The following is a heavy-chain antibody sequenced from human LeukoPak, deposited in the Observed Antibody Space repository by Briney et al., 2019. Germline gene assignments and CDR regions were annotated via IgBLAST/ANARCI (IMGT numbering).Heavy chain of an antibody. J-gene: IGHJ4*02. CDR2: IKEDGSEK. Sequence: GGSLRLSCAASGFSFSSYWMSWVRQAPGKGLEWVANIKEDGSEKYYVDSVKGRFTVSRDNAKNSLSPQMNSLRADDTAVYYCAKSGRNDDSAYYFADNWGQGTLVTVSS. D-gene: IGHD3-22*01. CDR3: AKSGRNDDSAYYFADN. CDR1: GFSFSSYW. V-gene: IGHV3-7*01.